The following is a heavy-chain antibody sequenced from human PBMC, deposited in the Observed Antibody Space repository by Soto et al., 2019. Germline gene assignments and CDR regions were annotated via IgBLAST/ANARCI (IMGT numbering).Heavy chain of an antibody. CDR1: GYTFTNYW. V-gene: IGHV5-51*01. J-gene: IGHJ6*02. D-gene: IGHD2-21*02. CDR3: ARSNQMTDSFFHRMDV. CDR2: IYPGDSDT. Sequence: GESLKISCKGSGYTFTNYWIVWVRQIPGKGLEWMGIIYPGDSDTRYSPSFQGQVTISADRSISTAYLQWSSLKASDTGMYYCARSNQMTDSFFHRMDVWGQGTTVTVSS.